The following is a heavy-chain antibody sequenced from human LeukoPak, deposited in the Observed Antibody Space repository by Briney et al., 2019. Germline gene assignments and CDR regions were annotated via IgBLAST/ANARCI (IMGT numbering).Heavy chain of an antibody. CDR1: GGSISGSSYY. D-gene: IGHD6-13*01. J-gene: IGHJ4*02. V-gene: IGHV4-39*01. Sequence: PSETLSLTCTVSGGSISGSSYYWGWIRQPPGKGLEWIGSIYYSGSTYYNPSLKSRVTISVDTSKNQFSLKLSSVTAADTAVYYCARACGYSSSCWAHWGQGTLVTVSS. CDR2: IYYSGST. CDR3: ARACGYSSSCWAH.